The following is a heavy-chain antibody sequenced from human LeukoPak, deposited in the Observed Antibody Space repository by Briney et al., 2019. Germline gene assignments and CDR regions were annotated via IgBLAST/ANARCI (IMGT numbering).Heavy chain of an antibody. Sequence: GESLKISCKVSGYSFTNYWIGWVRQMPGKGLEWMGIIYPADSDTRYSPSFQGQVTISADKSISTAYLQWSSLKASDTAMYYCARHVSSGWYAIHYWGQGTLVTVSS. D-gene: IGHD6-19*01. V-gene: IGHV5-51*01. CDR3: ARHVSSGWYAIHY. J-gene: IGHJ4*02. CDR1: GYSFTNYW. CDR2: IYPADSDT.